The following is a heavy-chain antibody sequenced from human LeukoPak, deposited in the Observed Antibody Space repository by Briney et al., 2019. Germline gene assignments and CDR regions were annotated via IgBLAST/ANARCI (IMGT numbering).Heavy chain of an antibody. Sequence: ASVNVSCTASGYTFTSYGISWVRQAPGQGREWMGWISAYNGNTNYAQKLQGRGTMTTDTSTSTAYMELRSLRSDDTAVYYCARFVNYYDSSGYPLTPDFWGQGTLVTVSS. CDR3: ARFVNYYDSSGYPLTPDF. D-gene: IGHD3-22*01. V-gene: IGHV1-18*01. J-gene: IGHJ4*02. CDR2: ISAYNGNT. CDR1: GYTFTSYG.